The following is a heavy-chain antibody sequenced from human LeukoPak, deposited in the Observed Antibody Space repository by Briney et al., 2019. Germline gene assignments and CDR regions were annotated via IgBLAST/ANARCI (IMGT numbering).Heavy chain of an antibody. CDR2: INSDGSST. CDR1: GFTFSSFW. V-gene: IGHV3-74*01. J-gene: IGHJ4*02. D-gene: IGHD6-13*01. CDR3: ARVRGALQQLLY. Sequence: GGSLRLSCAASGFTFSSFWMHWVRHAPGKGLVWVSRINSDGSSTSYADSVKGRFTISRDNAKNTLYLQMNSLRAEDTAVYYCARVRGALQQLLYWGQGNLVTVSS.